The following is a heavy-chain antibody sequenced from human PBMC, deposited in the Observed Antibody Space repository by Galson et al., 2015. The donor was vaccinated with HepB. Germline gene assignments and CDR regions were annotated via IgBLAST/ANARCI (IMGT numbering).Heavy chain of an antibody. Sequence: SVKVSCKASGGTFSSYGVTWVRQAPGHGLEWMGRIIPIFGTTNYAQKFQGRVTITADESTSTAYMELNSLRSKDTAVYYCVWGTDDYGAFDIWGQGTVVTVSS. J-gene: IGHJ3*02. V-gene: IGHV1-69*13. CDR3: VWGTDDYGAFDI. CDR2: IIPIFGTT. D-gene: IGHD5-12*01. CDR1: GGTFSSYG.